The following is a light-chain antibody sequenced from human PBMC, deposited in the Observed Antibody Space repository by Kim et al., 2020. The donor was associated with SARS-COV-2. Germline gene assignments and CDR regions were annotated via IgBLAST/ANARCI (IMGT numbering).Light chain of an antibody. V-gene: IGLV2-14*01. J-gene: IGLJ3*02. CDR1: SSAIGASNY. Sequence: QSALTQPSSVSGSPGQSITISCTGTSSAIGASNYVSWYQQHPGKAPKLMIYDVIKRPSGVSNRFSGSRSGNTASLTISGLQAEDEADFYCSSYTSSNTWVFGGGTKLTVL. CDR2: DVI. CDR3: SSYTSSNTWV.